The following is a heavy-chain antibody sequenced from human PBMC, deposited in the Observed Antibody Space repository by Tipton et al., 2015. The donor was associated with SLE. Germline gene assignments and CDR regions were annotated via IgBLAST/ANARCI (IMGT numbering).Heavy chain of an antibody. V-gene: IGHV4-39*07. J-gene: IGHJ4*02. CDR3: AREGYSSGYYGDFDF. CDR1: GVSISRSSYY. D-gene: IGHD6-19*01. CDR2: VFYSGTT. Sequence: TLSLTCTVSGVSISRSSYYWGWIRQSPGQGLEWLGNVFYSGTTYYNPSLKSRISISVDTSINQFSLNLSSVTAADTAVYYCAREGYSSGYYGDFDFWGQGTLVTVSS.